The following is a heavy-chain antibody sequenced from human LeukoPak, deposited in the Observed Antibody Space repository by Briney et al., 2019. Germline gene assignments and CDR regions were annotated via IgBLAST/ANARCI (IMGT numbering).Heavy chain of an antibody. CDR1: GGSVSSSNYY. V-gene: IGHV4-39*01. Sequence: SEALSLTCTASGGSVSSSNYYWGWIRQPPGKGLEWIGTIYYSGKPYYNPSLKSRVTISVDTSKNQFSLKLSSVTAADTAVYYCARRDYGGNPFDSRGRGTLVTVSS. J-gene: IGHJ4*02. D-gene: IGHD4-23*01. CDR3: ARRDYGGNPFDS. CDR2: IYYSGKP.